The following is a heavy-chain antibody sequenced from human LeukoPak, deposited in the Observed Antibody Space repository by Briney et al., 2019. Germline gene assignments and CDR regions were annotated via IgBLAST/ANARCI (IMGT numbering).Heavy chain of an antibody. Sequence: ASVKVSCKASGYTFNRYGISWVRQAPGQGLEWMGWISGYNGNTNYAQNLQGRVTMTTDTSTSTAYMELRSLRSDDTAVYYCARGLGVVIAQSEQPKPRYFDLWGRGTQVTVSS. V-gene: IGHV1-18*01. D-gene: IGHD2-21*01. CDR1: GYTFNRYG. J-gene: IGHJ2*01. CDR3: ARGLGVVIAQSEQPKPRYFDL. CDR2: ISGYNGNT.